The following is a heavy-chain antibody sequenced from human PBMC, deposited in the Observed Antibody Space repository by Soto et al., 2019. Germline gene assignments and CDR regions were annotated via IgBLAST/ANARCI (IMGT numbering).Heavy chain of an antibody. CDR1: GGTFSSHV. Sequence: QVQLVQSGAEVKKPGSSVKVSCKASGGTFSSHVFNWVRQAPGQGLEWVGGIMPIIGTANYAQKFQGRVTITADESTSTAYMELSSLRSEDTAVYYCARDLELRDGNISHLDYWGQGTLVTVSS. J-gene: IGHJ4*02. CDR3: ARDLELRDGNISHLDY. CDR2: IMPIIGTA. D-gene: IGHD1-26*01. V-gene: IGHV1-69*01.